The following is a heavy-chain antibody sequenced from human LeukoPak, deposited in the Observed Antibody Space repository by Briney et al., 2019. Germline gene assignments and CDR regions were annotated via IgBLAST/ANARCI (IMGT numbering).Heavy chain of an antibody. CDR1: GGSISNYY. CDR2: IYYSGST. J-gene: IGHJ4*02. Sequence: KPSETLSLTCTVSGGSISNYYWSWIRQPPGKGLEWIGYIYYSGSTNYNPSLKSRVTISVDTSKNQFSLKLSSVTAADTAVYYCASRAVTTGVYYFDYWGQGTLVTVSS. V-gene: IGHV4-59*01. D-gene: IGHD4-17*01. CDR3: ASRAVTTGVYYFDY.